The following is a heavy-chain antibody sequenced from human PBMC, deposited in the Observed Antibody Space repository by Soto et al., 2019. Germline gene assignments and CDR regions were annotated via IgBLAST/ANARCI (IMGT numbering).Heavy chain of an antibody. V-gene: IGHV3-23*01. CDR1: GFNFNYNG. CDR3: ARDRGYCSGGSCYWFFDL. Sequence: VQLLESGGGFVQPGGSLRLSCASSGFNFNYNGMSWVRQAPGKGLEWVSTIASTGTATWYADSVEGRFTISRDNSKNTVFVQINSLRAEDTDVYYCARDRGYCSGGSCYWFFDLWGRGTLVTVSS. J-gene: IGHJ2*01. D-gene: IGHD2-15*01. CDR2: IASTGTAT.